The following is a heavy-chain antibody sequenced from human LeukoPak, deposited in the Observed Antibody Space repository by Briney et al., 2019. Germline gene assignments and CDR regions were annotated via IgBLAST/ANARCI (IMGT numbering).Heavy chain of an antibody. CDR2: IYYSGST. CDR3: ARDPSLGWVYYGMDV. V-gene: IGHV4-59*01. CDR1: GGSISSYY. Sequence: PSETLSPTCTVSGGSISSYYWSWIRQPPGKGLEWIGYIYYSGSTNYNPSLKSRVPISVDTSKNQFSLKLSSVTAADTAVYYCARDPSLGWVYYGMDVWGQGTTVTVSS. J-gene: IGHJ6*02. D-gene: IGHD7-27*01.